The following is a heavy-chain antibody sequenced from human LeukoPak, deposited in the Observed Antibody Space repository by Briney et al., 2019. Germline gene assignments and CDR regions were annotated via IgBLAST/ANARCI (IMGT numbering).Heavy chain of an antibody. D-gene: IGHD1-26*01. CDR1: GGSISSYY. J-gene: IGHJ6*02. CDR2: IYYSGST. CDR3: ARDDGSYGHYYYYGMDV. V-gene: IGHV4-59*12. Sequence: SETLSLTCTVSGGSISSYYWSWIRQRPGKGLEWIGYIYYSGSTNYNPSLKSRVTISVDTSKNQFSLKLSSVTAADTAVYYCARDDGSYGHYYYYGMDVWGQGTTVTVSS.